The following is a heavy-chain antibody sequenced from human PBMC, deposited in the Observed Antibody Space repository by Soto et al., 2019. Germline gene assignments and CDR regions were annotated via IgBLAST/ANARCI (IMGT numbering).Heavy chain of an antibody. J-gene: IGHJ4*02. D-gene: IGHD1-20*01. Sequence: SETLSLTCSVSGGSISTSRYYWAWLRQSPGKGPEWIGSVFYTGFTSYNPSLESRVSVSVDTSKSQFSLKLSAVTAADTAVYYCATSQKGYNWNYFDHWGQGALVTVSS. CDR3: ATSQKGYNWNYFDH. CDR1: GGSISTSRYY. CDR2: VFYTGFT. V-gene: IGHV4-39*01.